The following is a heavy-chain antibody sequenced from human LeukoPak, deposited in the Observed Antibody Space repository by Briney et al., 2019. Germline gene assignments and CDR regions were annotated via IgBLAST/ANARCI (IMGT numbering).Heavy chain of an antibody. CDR3: ARATPDPGNYFDY. J-gene: IGHJ4*02. V-gene: IGHV3-7*04. CDR2: IKEDGSEK. Sequence: GGSLRLSCAASRFTFSDYYMTWVRQAPGRGLEWVANIKEDGSEKNYVDSVKGRFTISRDNAKNSVYLLLNSLTPEDTAVYYCARATPDPGNYFDYWGQGTLVTVSS. CDR1: RFTFSDYY. D-gene: IGHD1-14*01.